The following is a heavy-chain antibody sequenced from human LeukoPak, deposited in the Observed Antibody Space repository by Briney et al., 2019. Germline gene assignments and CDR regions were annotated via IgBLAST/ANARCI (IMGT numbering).Heavy chain of an antibody. J-gene: IGHJ4*02. D-gene: IGHD2-15*01. CDR1: GYTFTSYG. CDR2: ISAYNANT. CDR3: ARARGGGSNPNLNDY. Sequence: ASVKVSCKASGYTFTSYGISWVRQAPGQGREWMGWISAYNANTNYAQKLQGRVTMTTDTSTSTAYMELRSLRSDDTAVYYCARARGGGSNPNLNDYWGQGTLVTVSS. V-gene: IGHV1-18*01.